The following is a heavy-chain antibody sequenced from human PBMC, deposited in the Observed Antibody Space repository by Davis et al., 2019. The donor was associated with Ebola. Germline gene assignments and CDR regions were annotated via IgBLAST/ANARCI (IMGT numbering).Heavy chain of an antibody. V-gene: IGHV3-30-3*01. D-gene: IGHD5-24*01. CDR2: ISYDGSNK. J-gene: IGHJ6*02. Sequence: GGSLRLSCAASGFTFISYWMNWVRQAPGKGLEWVAVISYDGSNKYYADSVKGRFTISRDNSKNTLYLQMNSLRAEDTAVYYCARAETARTYYGMDVWGLGTTVTVSS. CDR3: ARAETARTYYGMDV. CDR1: GFTFISYW.